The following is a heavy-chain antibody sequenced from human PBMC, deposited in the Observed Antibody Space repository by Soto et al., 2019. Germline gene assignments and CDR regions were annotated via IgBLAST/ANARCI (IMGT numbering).Heavy chain of an antibody. Sequence: SVKVSCKXSGGTFSSYAISWVRQAPGQGLEWMGGIIPIFGTANYAQKFQGRVTITADESTSTAYMELSSLRSEDTAVYYCARTTGDYYGMDVWGQGTTVTVSS. CDR3: ARTTGDYYGMDV. CDR1: GGTFSSYA. J-gene: IGHJ6*02. CDR2: IIPIFGTA. V-gene: IGHV1-69*13.